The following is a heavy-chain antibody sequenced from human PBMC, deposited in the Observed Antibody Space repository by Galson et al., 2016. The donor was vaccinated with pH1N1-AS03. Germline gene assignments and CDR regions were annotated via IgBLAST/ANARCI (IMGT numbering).Heavy chain of an antibody. J-gene: IGHJ4*02. CDR1: GLNLGRYS. Sequence: SLRLSCAVSGLNLGRYSFHWVRQAPGKGLQWVAVIAFDGNGQYYTDSVKGRFTISRDNSRNTLYLEMNSLRVEDTAVYYCARGQPQFDFWGQGTLVTVSS. CDR3: ARGQPQFDF. CDR2: IAFDGNGQ. V-gene: IGHV3-30-3*01. D-gene: IGHD3-10*01.